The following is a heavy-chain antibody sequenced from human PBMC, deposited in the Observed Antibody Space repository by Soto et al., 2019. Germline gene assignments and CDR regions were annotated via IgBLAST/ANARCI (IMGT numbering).Heavy chain of an antibody. D-gene: IGHD3-22*01. CDR2: IYFRGNT. Sequence: PSETLSLTCSVSGDSISRIDYYWTWIRQHPEKGLEWIGNIYFRGNTYYSPSLESRLTISVDTSKNQFSLKLTSVTAADTAVYYCAREFGEMISHTYYRGFGFWGLGTLVTVS. CDR3: AREFGEMISHTYYRGFGF. V-gene: IGHV4-31*03. J-gene: IGHJ4*02. CDR1: GDSISRIDYY.